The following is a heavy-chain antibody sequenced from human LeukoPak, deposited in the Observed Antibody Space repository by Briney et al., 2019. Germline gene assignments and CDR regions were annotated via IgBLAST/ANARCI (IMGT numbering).Heavy chain of an antibody. J-gene: IGHJ4*02. Sequence: SVKVSCKASGYTFTSYGISWVRQAPGQGLEWVGGIIPIFGTANYAQKFQGRVTITADKSTSTAYMELSSLRSEDTAVYYCARDLGYSSSWYGYDFDYWGQGTLVTVSS. CDR2: IIPIFGTA. CDR3: ARDLGYSSSWYGYDFDY. CDR1: GYTFTSYG. V-gene: IGHV1-69*06. D-gene: IGHD6-13*01.